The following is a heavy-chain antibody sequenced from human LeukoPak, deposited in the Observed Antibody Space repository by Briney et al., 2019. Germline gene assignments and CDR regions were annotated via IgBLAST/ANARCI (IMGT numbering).Heavy chain of an antibody. J-gene: IGHJ4*02. CDR1: GFDFGAYE. Sequence: PGGSLRLSCAASGFDFGAYEMNWVRQAPGKGLEWVAYFAGSDTTKYYADSVRGRFTISRDNAKKSLYLQMNSLRAEDAAIYYCAKVDGTGNSVFDYWGKGTLVPVSS. CDR3: AKVDGTGNSVFDY. D-gene: IGHD2-8*02. CDR2: FAGSDTTK. V-gene: IGHV3-48*03.